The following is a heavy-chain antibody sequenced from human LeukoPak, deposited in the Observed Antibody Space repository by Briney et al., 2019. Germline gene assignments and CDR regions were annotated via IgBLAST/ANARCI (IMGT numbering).Heavy chain of an antibody. Sequence: GGSLRLSCAVSGFTFSSYAMSWVRQAPGKGLEWVSLISYSGGSTYYADSVKGRFTISRDNSKNTLYLQMNSLRAEDTAVYYCAKDQDYDFWSGYYTYYFDYWGQGTLVTVSS. V-gene: IGHV3-23*01. D-gene: IGHD3-3*01. CDR2: ISYSGGST. CDR1: GFTFSSYA. J-gene: IGHJ4*02. CDR3: AKDQDYDFWSGYYTYYFDY.